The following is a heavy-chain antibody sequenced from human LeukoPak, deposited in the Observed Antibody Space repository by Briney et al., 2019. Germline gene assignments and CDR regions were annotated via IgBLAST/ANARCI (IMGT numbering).Heavy chain of an antibody. CDR3: ARTRDYDMNWLDP. D-gene: IGHD3-9*01. CDR2: ISGYKGDT. V-gene: IGHV1-18*01. J-gene: IGHJ5*02. CDR1: GYTFSSYS. Sequence: AAVKVSCKASGYTFSSYSIRSARQAPGPGHEWMGWISGYKGDTNYPHKFQGRVTLTTHTSTNTAYLELRSLRSDDTAVYYCARTRDYDMNWLDPWGQGTLVTVLS.